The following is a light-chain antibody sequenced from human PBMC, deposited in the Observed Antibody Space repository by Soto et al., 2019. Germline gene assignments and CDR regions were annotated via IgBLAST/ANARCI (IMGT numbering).Light chain of an antibody. Sequence: EIVLTQSPGTLSLSPGERATLSCRTSESVSGSQLAWYQQKPGQAPRLLIYGVSTRATGIADRFSGSGSGTDFTLTISRLEPADFAVYYCQQYGSSRRTFGQGTKVDIK. CDR2: GVS. CDR3: QQYGSSRRT. CDR1: ESVSGSQ. V-gene: IGKV3-20*01. J-gene: IGKJ1*01.